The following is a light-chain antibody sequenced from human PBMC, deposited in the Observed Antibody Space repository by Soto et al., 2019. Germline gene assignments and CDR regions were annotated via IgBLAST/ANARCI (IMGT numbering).Light chain of an antibody. J-gene: IGKJ5*01. CDR2: GES. Sequence: LLTQSPGNLSLSPGESATLSCRASQSVSSSYLAWYQQQPGQAPRILIYGESSRATGIPDRFSGGGSGTDLNLTISRLEPEDFAVYYCQKYGSSTNTCGQGTRLEIK. CDR3: QKYGSSTNT. V-gene: IGKV3-20*01. CDR1: QSVSSSY.